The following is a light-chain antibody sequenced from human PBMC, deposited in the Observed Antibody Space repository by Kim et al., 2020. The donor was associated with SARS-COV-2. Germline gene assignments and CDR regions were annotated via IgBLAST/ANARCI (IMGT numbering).Light chain of an antibody. Sequence: EILLTQFPATLSLSPGERATLSCRASQRVNVYLAWYQQKPGQPPRLLIHDASTRATGIPMRFSGSGSGTDFTLTISSLEPEDFALYYCQQRLNWPLAVGGGTKVDIK. CDR3: QQRLNWPLA. CDR2: DAS. J-gene: IGKJ4*01. CDR1: QRVNVY. V-gene: IGKV3-11*01.